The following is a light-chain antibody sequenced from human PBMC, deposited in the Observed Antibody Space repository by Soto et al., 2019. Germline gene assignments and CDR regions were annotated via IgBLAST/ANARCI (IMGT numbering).Light chain of an antibody. CDR2: KAS. CDR3: QQYNSYST. Sequence: DIQMTQSPSTLSASFGDRVTITCRASQSISSWLAWYQQKPGKAPKLLIYKASSLESGVPSRFSGSGSGTEFTLTIRSMKPDDFATYYCQQYNSYSTFGQGTKVDIK. CDR1: QSISSW. V-gene: IGKV1-5*03. J-gene: IGKJ1*01.